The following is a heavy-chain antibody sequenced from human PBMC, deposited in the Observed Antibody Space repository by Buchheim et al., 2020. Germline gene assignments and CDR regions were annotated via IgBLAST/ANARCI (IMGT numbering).Heavy chain of an antibody. D-gene: IGHD6-6*01. J-gene: IGHJ5*02. CDR2: IWYDGSNK. CDR1: GFTFSSYG. Sequence: QVQLVESGGGVVQPGRSLRLSCAASGFTFSSYGMHWVRQAPGKGLAWVAVIWYDGSNKYYADSVKGRFTISRDNSKNTLDLQMNSLRAEDTAVYYCARDPAGKQLVYWFDPWGQGTL. CDR3: ARDPAGKQLVYWFDP. V-gene: IGHV3-33*01.